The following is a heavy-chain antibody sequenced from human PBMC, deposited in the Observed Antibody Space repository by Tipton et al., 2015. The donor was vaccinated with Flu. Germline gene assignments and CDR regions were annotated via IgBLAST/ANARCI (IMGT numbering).Heavy chain of an antibody. D-gene: IGHD1-26*01. V-gene: IGHV4-39*07. CDR1: GGSTSSSSYH. Sequence: PGLVKPSETLSLTCTVSGGSTSSSSYHWGWIRQPPGMGLEWIGSVHYSGSTYQNPSLESRVTISVDTSKNQFSLKLSSVTAADTAVYFCAREGRNSGGLDYWGQGTLVTVSS. CDR3: AREGRNSGGLDY. J-gene: IGHJ4*02. CDR2: VHYSGST.